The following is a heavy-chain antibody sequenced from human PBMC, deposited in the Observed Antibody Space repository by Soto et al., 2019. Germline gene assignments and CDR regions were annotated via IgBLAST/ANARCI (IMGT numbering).Heavy chain of an antibody. Sequence: SETLSLTCTVSGGYISSYYWSWIRQPPGKGLECIAYIYHSGSTVFNPSLKSRVTISVDTSKNQFSLKLSSVTAADTAVYYCAKLDLGAFAPWGQGTLVTVSS. J-gene: IGHJ5*02. CDR1: GGYISSYY. CDR3: AKLDLGAFAP. D-gene: IGHD1-26*01. CDR2: IYHSGST. V-gene: IGHV4-59*08.